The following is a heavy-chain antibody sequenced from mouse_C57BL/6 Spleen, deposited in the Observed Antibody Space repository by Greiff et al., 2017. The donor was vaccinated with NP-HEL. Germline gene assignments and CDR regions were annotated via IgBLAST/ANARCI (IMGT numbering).Heavy chain of an antibody. J-gene: IGHJ2*01. Sequence: QVQLQQPGAELVRPGSSVKLSCKASGYTFTSYWMHWVKQRPIQGLEWIGNIDPSDSETHYNQKFKDKATLTVDKSSSTAYMQLSSLTSEDSAVYYCARAPVITTVVERYFDYWGQGTTLTVSS. V-gene: IGHV1-52*01. CDR2: IDPSDSET. CDR1: GYTFTSYW. D-gene: IGHD1-1*01. CDR3: ARAPVITTVVERYFDY.